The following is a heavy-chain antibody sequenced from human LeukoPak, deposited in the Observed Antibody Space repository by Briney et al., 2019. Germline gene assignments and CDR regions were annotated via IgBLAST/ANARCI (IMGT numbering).Heavy chain of an antibody. Sequence: AGSLRLSCAASGFTFSNYDMYWVRQAPGKGLEWLSYISSSGSTLYYADSVKGRFTISRDNAKSSLYLQMNSLRAEDTAVYYCARYGQQLVSDYWGQGTLLTVSS. CDR1: GFTFSNYD. D-gene: IGHD6-13*01. J-gene: IGHJ4*02. CDR3: ARYGQQLVSDY. CDR2: ISSSGSTL. V-gene: IGHV3-48*03.